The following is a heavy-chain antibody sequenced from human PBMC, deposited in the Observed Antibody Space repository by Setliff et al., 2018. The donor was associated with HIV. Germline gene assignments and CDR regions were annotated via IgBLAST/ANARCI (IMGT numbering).Heavy chain of an antibody. D-gene: IGHD4-17*01. CDR1: GFAFSTYA. CDR3: AKDIYGGHFYYFDY. V-gene: IGHV3-23*01. CDR2: ISDSGGGT. J-gene: IGHJ4*02. Sequence: GGSLRLSCAASGFAFSTYAMSWVRQAPGKGLEWVSAISDSGGGTYYADSVKGRFTISRDNSKNSPYLQMNNLRGEDTALYYCAKDIYGGHFYYFDYWGQGTLVTSPQ.